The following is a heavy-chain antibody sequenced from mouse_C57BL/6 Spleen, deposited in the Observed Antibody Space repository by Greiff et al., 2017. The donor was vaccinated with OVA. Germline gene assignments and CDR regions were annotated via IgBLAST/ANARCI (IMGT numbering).Heavy chain of an antibody. Sequence: QVQLQQSGAELVRPGTSVKVSCKASGYAFTNYLIEWVKQRPGQGLEWIGVINPGSGGTNYNEKFKGKATLTADKSSSTAYMQLSSLTSEDSAVYFCARNYYSNLAYWGQGTTLTVSS. D-gene: IGHD2-5*01. V-gene: IGHV1-54*01. CDR3: ARNYYSNLAY. J-gene: IGHJ2*01. CDR1: GYAFTNYL. CDR2: INPGSGGT.